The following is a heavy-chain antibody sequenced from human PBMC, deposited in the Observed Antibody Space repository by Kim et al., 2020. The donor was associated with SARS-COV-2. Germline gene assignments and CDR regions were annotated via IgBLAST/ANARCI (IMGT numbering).Heavy chain of an antibody. D-gene: IGHD3-10*01. CDR1: GYTFTSYS. CDR3: ARGDDVLLWFGESLFGMDV. J-gene: IGHJ6*02. Sequence: ASVKVSCKASGYTFTSYSMHWVRQAPGQGLEWMGIINASCGNTSYAQKFQGRVTMTRDTSTSTVYMELSSLRSEDTAVYYCARGDDVLLWFGESLFGMDVWGQGTTVTVSS. V-gene: IGHV1-46*01. CDR2: INASCGNT.